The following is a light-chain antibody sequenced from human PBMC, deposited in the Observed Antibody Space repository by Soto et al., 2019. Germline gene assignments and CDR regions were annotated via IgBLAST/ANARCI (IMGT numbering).Light chain of an antibody. J-gene: IGKJ4*01. Sequence: DIVMTQTPLSLPVTPGEPASISCGSSQSLLDSDDGNTYLDWYLQKPGQSAQLLIYTVSYRASGVPDRFSASGSGTDFTLKISRVEAEDVGVYYCMQRIEFPLTFGGGTKVEIK. V-gene: IGKV2-40*01. CDR1: QSLLDSDDGNTY. CDR3: MQRIEFPLT. CDR2: TVS.